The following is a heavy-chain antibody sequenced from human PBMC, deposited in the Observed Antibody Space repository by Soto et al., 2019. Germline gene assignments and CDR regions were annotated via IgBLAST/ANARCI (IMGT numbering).Heavy chain of an antibody. CDR1: GFTFSSYA. J-gene: IGHJ4*02. CDR3: ARSIAAAGNFDY. D-gene: IGHD6-13*01. CDR2: ISYDGSNK. Sequence: GGSLRLSCAASGFTFSSYAMHWVRQAPGKGLEWVAVISYDGSNKYYADSVKGRFTISRDNSKNTLYLQMNSLRAEDTAVYYCARSIAAAGNFDYWGQGTLVTVSS. V-gene: IGHV3-30-3*01.